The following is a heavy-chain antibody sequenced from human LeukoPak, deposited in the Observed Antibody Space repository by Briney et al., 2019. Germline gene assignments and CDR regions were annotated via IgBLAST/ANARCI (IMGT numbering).Heavy chain of an antibody. J-gene: IGHJ5*02. CDR3: ARDESIAARPDWLDP. Sequence: GGSLRLSCAASGFTFSSYSMNWVRQAPGKGLEWVSSISSSSSYTYYADSVKGRFTISRDNAKNSLYLQMNSLRAEDTAVYYCARDESIAARPDWLDPWGQGTLVTVSS. D-gene: IGHD6-6*01. V-gene: IGHV3-21*01. CDR1: GFTFSSYS. CDR2: ISSSSSYT.